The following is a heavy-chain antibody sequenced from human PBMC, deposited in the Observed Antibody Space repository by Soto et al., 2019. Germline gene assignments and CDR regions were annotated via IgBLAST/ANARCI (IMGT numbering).Heavy chain of an antibody. Sequence: QVQLVQSGAEVKKRGSSVKVSCKASGGTFSRYTINWVRQAPGQGLEWMGRIIPIAAIANYTQKFQGRVTITVDKSSTTAYMELSSLRSDDTAVYYCARGSTIVRGAPSWFDPWGQGTLVTVSS. CDR2: IIPIAAIA. D-gene: IGHD3-10*01. V-gene: IGHV1-69*02. J-gene: IGHJ5*02. CDR3: ARGSTIVRGAPSWFDP. CDR1: GGTFSRYT.